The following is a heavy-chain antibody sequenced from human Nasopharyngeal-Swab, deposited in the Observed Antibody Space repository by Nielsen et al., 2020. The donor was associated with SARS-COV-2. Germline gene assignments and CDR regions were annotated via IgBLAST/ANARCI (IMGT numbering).Heavy chain of an antibody. Sequence: SETLSLTCTVSGGSISSSTYYWAWIRPPPGKGLEWIGSIYYGGSTNYNPSLKSRVTRSVDTSKNQFSLKRSSVTAADTAVYYCATLSSSWYEYYFDYWGQGTLVTVSS. V-gene: IGHV4-39*01. CDR2: IYYGGST. CDR3: ATLSSSWYEYYFDY. D-gene: IGHD6-13*01. CDR1: GGSISSSTYY. J-gene: IGHJ4*02.